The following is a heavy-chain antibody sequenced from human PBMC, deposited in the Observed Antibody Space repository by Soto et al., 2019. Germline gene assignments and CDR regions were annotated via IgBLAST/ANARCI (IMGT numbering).Heavy chain of an antibody. Sequence: EVQLVESGGGLVKPGGSLRRSCAASGFTFSNAWMNWVRQAPGKGLEWVGRIKSKTDGGTTDYAAPVKGRFTISRDDSKNTLYLQMNSLTTEDTAVYYCTTGPSAYYGEGYFQHWGQGTLVTVSS. J-gene: IGHJ1*01. CDR3: TTGPSAYYGEGYFQH. CDR2: IKSKTDGGTT. CDR1: GFTFSNAW. D-gene: IGHD4-17*01. V-gene: IGHV3-15*07.